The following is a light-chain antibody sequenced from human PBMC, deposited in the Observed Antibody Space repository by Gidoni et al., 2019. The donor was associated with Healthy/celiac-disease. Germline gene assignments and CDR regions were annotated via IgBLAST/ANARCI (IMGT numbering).Light chain of an antibody. Sequence: SALTQPASVSGSPGPPITISCTGPRSAVGRYNLVSWYPQPSGKAPKLMSYEVSKRPSGVSNRFSGSKSGNTASLTISGLQAEDEADYYCCSYAGSSAYVFGTGTKVTVL. J-gene: IGLJ1*01. CDR2: EVS. V-gene: IGLV2-23*02. CDR3: CSYAGSSAYV. CDR1: RSAVGRYNL.